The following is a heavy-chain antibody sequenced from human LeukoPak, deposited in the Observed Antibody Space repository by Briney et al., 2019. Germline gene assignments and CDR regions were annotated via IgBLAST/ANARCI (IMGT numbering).Heavy chain of an antibody. J-gene: IGHJ5*02. Sequence: SETLSLTCAVYGGSFSTYYWNCIRQPPGRGLEWIGQFNPSRTTNYTPSLKSRVTMSVDTSKKQVSLKLSSVTDADTAVYYCARVDKAMSAFDPWGQGTLVTVSS. V-gene: IGHV4-34*01. CDR1: GGSFSTYY. CDR3: ARVDKAMSAFDP. D-gene: IGHD5-18*01. CDR2: FNPSRTT.